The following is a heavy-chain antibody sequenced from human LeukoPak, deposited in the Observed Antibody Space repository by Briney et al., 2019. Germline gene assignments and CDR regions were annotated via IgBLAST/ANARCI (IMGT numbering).Heavy chain of an antibody. Sequence: QPGRSLRLSCKASGFIFGDYAMSWFRQAPGKGLEWVGFLRSNAYGGTVEYAASVKGRFTISKDDPKTIAYLQMNSLKTEDTAVYYCARDRRVWFGELYYDYFDYWGQGTLVTVSS. V-gene: IGHV3-49*03. CDR2: LRSNAYGGTV. CDR1: GFIFGDYA. CDR3: ARDRRVWFGELYYDYFDY. D-gene: IGHD3-10*01. J-gene: IGHJ4*02.